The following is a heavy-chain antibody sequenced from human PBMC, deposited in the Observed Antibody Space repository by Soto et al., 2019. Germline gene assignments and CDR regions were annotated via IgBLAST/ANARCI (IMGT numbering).Heavy chain of an antibody. CDR3: ARANGGIVLVPAAMSEYFFDY. CDR1: GGSISSGGYY. V-gene: IGHV4-31*03. Sequence: QVQLQGSGPGLVKPSQTLSRTCTVSGGSISSGGYYWSWIRQHPGKGLECIGYIYYSGSTYYNPSLRSRVTISVDTSKNQFSLKLSSVTAADTAVYYCARANGGIVLVPAAMSEYFFDYWGQGTLVTVSS. J-gene: IGHJ4*02. CDR2: IYYSGST. D-gene: IGHD2-2*01.